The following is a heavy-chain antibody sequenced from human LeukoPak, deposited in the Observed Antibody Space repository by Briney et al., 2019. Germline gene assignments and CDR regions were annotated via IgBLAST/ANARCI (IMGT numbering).Heavy chain of an antibody. CDR3: ARAVVPAAGGGFDP. CDR2: INPNSGGT. V-gene: IGHV1-2*06. J-gene: IGHJ5*02. CDR1: GYTFTGYY. Sequence: ASVKVSCKASGYTFTGYYMHWVRQAPGQGLGWMGRINPNSGGTNYAQKFQGRVTMTRDTSISTAYMELSRLRSDDTAVYYCARAVVPAAGGGFDPWGQGTLVTVSS. D-gene: IGHD2-2*01.